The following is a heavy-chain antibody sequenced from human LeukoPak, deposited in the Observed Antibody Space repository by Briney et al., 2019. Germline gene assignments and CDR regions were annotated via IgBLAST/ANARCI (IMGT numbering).Heavy chain of an antibody. V-gene: IGHV4-4*07. CDR3: ARDLTTTVTIRYFDY. J-gene: IGHJ4*02. Sequence: SETLSLTCTVSGGSISSYYWSCIRQAAGKGLEWIGRIYTSGSTNYNPSLKSRVTMSVDTSKNQFSLKLSSVTAADTAVYYCARDLTTTVTIRYFDYWGQGTLVTVSS. CDR1: GGSISSYY. CDR2: IYTSGST. D-gene: IGHD4-17*01.